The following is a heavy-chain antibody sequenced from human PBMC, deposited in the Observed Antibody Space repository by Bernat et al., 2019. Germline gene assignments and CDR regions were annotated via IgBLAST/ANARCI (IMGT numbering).Heavy chain of an antibody. CDR1: GFTFGDYD. CDR3: GRQYYFDY. Sequence: EVQLVESGGGLVQPGRSLRLSCTASGFTFGDYDLSWVRQAPGKGLEWVGFIRSKAYGGTPEYAASVKGSFTISREESISIAYLQMNSLKTDEPAVYYCGRQYYFDYWGQGTLVTVSS. D-gene: IGHD2/OR15-2a*01. CDR2: IRSKAYGGTP. V-gene: IGHV3-49*04. J-gene: IGHJ4*02.